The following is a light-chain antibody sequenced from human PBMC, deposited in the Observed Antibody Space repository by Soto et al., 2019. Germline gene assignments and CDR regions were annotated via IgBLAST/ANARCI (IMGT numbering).Light chain of an antibody. Sequence: QSVLTQPPSASGTPGQRVTISCSGSSPNIGGNAVNWYQQLPGTAPKVIIYSNNQRPSGVPDRFSGSKSGTSASLAISGLQSEDEADYYCAAWDDSLNGYVFGTGTKLTVL. CDR1: SPNIGGNA. CDR2: SNN. J-gene: IGLJ1*01. CDR3: AAWDDSLNGYV. V-gene: IGLV1-44*01.